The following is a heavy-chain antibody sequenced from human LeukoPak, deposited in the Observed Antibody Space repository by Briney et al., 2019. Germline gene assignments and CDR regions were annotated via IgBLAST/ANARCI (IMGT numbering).Heavy chain of an antibody. CDR3: ARVVAATYYFDY. CDR1: GGSISSGGYY. Sequence: PSQTLSLTCTVSGGSISSGGYYWSWIRQPPGKGLEWIGYIYHSGSTYYNPSLKSRVTTSVDRSKNQFSLKLSSVTAADTAVYYCARVVAATYYFDYWGQGTLVTVSS. D-gene: IGHD2-15*01. V-gene: IGHV4-30-2*01. CDR2: IYHSGST. J-gene: IGHJ4*02.